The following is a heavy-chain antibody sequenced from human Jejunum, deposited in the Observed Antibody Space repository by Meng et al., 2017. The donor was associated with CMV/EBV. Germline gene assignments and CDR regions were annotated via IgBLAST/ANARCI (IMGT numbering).Heavy chain of an antibody. CDR1: GFAFESSE. V-gene: IGHV3-48*03. D-gene: IGHD1-26*01. J-gene: IGHJ4*02. CDR2: ISGPAKAI. Sequence: FAVSGFAFESSEMTWVRPAPGKGLEWVSYISGPAKAIYYADSVRGRFTISRDNAKNSLTLQMSGLRAEDTAVYYCARLQWAAFDFLGQGTLVTVSS. CDR3: ARLQWAAFDF.